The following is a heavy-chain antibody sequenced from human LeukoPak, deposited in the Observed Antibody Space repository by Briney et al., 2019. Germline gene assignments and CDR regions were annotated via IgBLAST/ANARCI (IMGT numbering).Heavy chain of an antibody. CDR1: GFTFSSYD. J-gene: IGHJ4*02. D-gene: IGHD6-6*01. V-gene: IGHV3-30*03. CDR2: IPYDGRNT. Sequence: GGSLRLSCAASGFTFSSYDMHWVRQAPGKGLEWVAVIPYDGRNTYYADSVKGRFTISRDNSKNTLYLQMNSLRAEDTAVYYCAPRASAAALPYWGQGTLVTVSS. CDR3: APRASAAALPY.